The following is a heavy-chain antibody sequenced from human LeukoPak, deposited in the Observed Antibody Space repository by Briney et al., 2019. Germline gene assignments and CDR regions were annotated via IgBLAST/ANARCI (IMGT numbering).Heavy chain of an antibody. Sequence: SETLSLTCTVSGGSISSYYWSWIRQPPGKGLEWIGEINHSGSTNYNPSLKSRVTISVDTSKNQFSLKLSSVTAADTAVYYCARGRRAVAGGWFDPWGQGTLVTVSS. J-gene: IGHJ5*02. CDR3: ARGRRAVAGGWFDP. V-gene: IGHV4-34*01. D-gene: IGHD6-19*01. CDR1: GGSISSYY. CDR2: INHSGST.